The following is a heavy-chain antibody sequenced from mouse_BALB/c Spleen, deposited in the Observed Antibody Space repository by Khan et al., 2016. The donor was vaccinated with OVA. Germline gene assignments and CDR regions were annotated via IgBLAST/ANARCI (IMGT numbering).Heavy chain of an antibody. CDR3: SRNYDYDEGLAY. CDR2: IWSGGST. D-gene: IGHD2-4*01. J-gene: IGHJ3*01. V-gene: IGHV2-2*02. CDR1: GFSLTTYG. Sequence: QVQLQQSGPGLVQPSQSLSITCTVSGFSLTTYGVHWVRQSPGKGLEWLGVIWSGGSTDYNAAFISRLIISKDNSKSQAFFKMNSLQANDTAIYYCSRNYDYDEGLAYWGQGTLVTVSA.